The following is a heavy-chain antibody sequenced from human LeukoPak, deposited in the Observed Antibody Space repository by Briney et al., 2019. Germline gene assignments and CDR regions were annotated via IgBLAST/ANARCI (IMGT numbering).Heavy chain of an antibody. D-gene: IGHD3-10*01. CDR3: SIDTFGRDDS. CDR2: IKSKTDGGTT. J-gene: IGHJ4*02. Sequence: GGSLRLSCAASGFTFSNAWMSWVRQAPGKGLEWVGRIKSKTDGGTTDYAAPVKGRFTISRDNAKNTLYLQMSSLRAEDTAVYYCSIDTFGRDDSWGQGTLVTVSS. V-gene: IGHV3-15*05. CDR1: GFTFSNAW.